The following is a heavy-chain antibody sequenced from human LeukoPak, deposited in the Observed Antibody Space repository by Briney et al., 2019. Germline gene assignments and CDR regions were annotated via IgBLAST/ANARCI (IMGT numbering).Heavy chain of an antibody. J-gene: IGHJ4*02. CDR2: INHSGST. D-gene: IGHD3-9*01. CDR1: GGSFSGNY. Sequence: PSETLSLTCAVYGGSFSGNYWSWIRQPPGKGLEWIGEINHSGSTNYNPSLKSRVTISVDTSKNQFSLKLSSVTAADTAVYYCASFGDILTGYYISYWGQGTLVTVSS. V-gene: IGHV4-34*01. CDR3: ASFGDILTGYYISY.